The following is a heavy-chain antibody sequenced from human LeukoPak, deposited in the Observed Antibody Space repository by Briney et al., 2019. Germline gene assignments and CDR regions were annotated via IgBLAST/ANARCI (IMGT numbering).Heavy chain of an antibody. D-gene: IGHD1-26*01. J-gene: IGHJ4*02. V-gene: IGHV4-59*01. CDR1: GGSISSYC. Sequence: SETLSLTCTVSGGSISSYCWSWIRQPPGKGLEWIGYIYYSGSTNYNPSLKSRVTISVDTSKNQFSLKLSSVTAADTAVYYCASLSRWELQYFDYWGQGTLVTVSS. CDR2: IYYSGST. CDR3: ASLSRWELQYFDY.